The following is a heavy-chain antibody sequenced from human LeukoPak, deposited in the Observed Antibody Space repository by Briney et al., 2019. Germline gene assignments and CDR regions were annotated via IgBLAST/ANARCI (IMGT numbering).Heavy chain of an antibody. Sequence: SETLSLTCAVYGGSISGFYYTWIRQPPGKGLEWIGEIDHSGDTNYNPSLKSRAIVSVDTSKSQFSLKLTSVTAADAAVYHCARGSPFQEWGQGTLVTVSS. CDR3: ARGSPFQE. V-gene: IGHV4-34*01. CDR1: GGSISGFY. CDR2: IDHSGDT. J-gene: IGHJ1*01.